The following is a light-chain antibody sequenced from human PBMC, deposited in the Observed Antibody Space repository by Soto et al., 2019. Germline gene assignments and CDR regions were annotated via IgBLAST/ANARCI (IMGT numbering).Light chain of an antibody. Sequence: EIVMTQSPATLSVSPGERATLSCRASQSVSSNLAWYQQKPXXXPRLLIYGASTRATGIPARFSGSGSGTEFTLTISSLQSEDFAVYYCQQYNNWPPRYTFGQGTKLEIK. J-gene: IGKJ2*01. CDR1: QSVSSN. V-gene: IGKV3-15*01. CDR3: QQYNNWPPRYT. CDR2: GAS.